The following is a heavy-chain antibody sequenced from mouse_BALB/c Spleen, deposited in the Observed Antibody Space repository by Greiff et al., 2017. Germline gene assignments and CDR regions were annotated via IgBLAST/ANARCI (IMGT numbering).Heavy chain of an antibody. CDR1: GFTFSSFG. V-gene: IGHV5-17*02. CDR3: AREGATMITTGIAY. J-gene: IGHJ3*01. Sequence: EVKVVESGGGLVQPGGSRKLSCAASGFTFSSFGMHWVRQAPEKGLEWVAYISSGSSTIYYADTVKGRFTISRDNPKNTLFLQMTSLRAEDTDMYYCAREGATMITTGIAYWGQGTLVTVSA. D-gene: IGHD2-4*01. CDR2: ISSGSSTI.